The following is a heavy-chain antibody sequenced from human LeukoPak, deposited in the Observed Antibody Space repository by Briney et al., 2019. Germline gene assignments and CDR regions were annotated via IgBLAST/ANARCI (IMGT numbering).Heavy chain of an antibody. V-gene: IGHV3-33*06. CDR2: IWYDGSNK. D-gene: IGHD6-6*01. J-gene: IGHJ4*02. CDR3: AKATTPKYSSSPIDY. CDR1: GFTFSSYG. Sequence: GGSLRLSCAASGFTFSSYGMHWVRQAPGKGLEWVAVIWYDGSNKYYADSVKGRFTISRDNSKNTLYLQMNSLRAEDTAVYYCAKATTPKYSSSPIDYWGQGTLVTVSS.